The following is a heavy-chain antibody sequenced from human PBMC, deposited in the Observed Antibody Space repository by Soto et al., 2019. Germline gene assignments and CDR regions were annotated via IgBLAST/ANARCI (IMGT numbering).Heavy chain of an antibody. CDR2: IIPIFGTA. Sequence: ASVKVSCKASGGTFSSYAISWVRQAPGQGLEWMGGIIPIFGTANYAQEFQGRVTITADESTSTAYMELSSLRSEDTAVYYCARMGGGSYYFDYWGQGTLVTVSS. V-gene: IGHV1-69*13. CDR3: ARMGGGSYYFDY. J-gene: IGHJ4*02. D-gene: IGHD2-15*01. CDR1: GGTFSSYA.